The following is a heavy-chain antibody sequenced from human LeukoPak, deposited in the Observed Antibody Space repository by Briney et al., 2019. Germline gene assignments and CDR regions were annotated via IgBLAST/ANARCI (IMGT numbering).Heavy chain of an antibody. CDR2: IYYSGST. CDR1: GGSISSYY. V-gene: IGHV4-59*08. D-gene: IGHD1-26*01. J-gene: IGHJ5*02. CDR3: ARSILLVGATVVERYNRFDP. Sequence: SETLSLTCTVSGGSISSYYWSWIRQPPGKGLEWIGYIYYSGSTNYNPSLKSRVTISVDTSKNQFSLKLSSVTAADTAVYYCARSILLVGATVVERYNRFDPWGQGTLVTVSS.